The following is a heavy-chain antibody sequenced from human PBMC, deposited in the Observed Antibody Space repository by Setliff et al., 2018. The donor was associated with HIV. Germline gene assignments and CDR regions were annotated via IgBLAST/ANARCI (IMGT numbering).Heavy chain of an antibody. CDR3: STSPRGLGVAASGRRYLHH. Sequence: ASVKVSCKVSGYILTELSRHWVRQAPGKGLEWMGGFDPEDGETISAQKFQGRVTMTEDTSTDTAYMELRSLRSEDTVVYYCSTSPRGLGVAASGRRYLHHWGQGTLVTVSS. D-gene: IGHD6-19*01. V-gene: IGHV1-24*01. J-gene: IGHJ1*01. CDR1: GYILTELS. CDR2: FDPEDGET.